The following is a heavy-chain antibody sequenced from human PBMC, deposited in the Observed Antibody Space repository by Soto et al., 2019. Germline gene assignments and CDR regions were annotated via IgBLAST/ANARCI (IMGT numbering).Heavy chain of an antibody. CDR3: ASQRFTSSGWDSFDY. CDR2: IYYSGST. V-gene: IGHV4-31*03. Sequence: SETLSLTCTVSGGSISSGGYYWSWIRQHPGKGLEWIGYIYYSGSTYYNPSLKSRVTISVDTSKNQFSLKLSSVTAADPAVYYGASQRFTSSGWDSFDYWGQGTLVTVSS. J-gene: IGHJ4*02. D-gene: IGHD6-19*01. CDR1: GGSISSGGYY.